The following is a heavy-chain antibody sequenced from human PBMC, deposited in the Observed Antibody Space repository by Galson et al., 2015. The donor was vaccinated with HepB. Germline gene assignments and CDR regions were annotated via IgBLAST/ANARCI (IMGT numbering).Heavy chain of an antibody. J-gene: IGHJ6*03. V-gene: IGHV3-30*18. D-gene: IGHD5-12*01. CDR2: ISYDGSNK. CDR3: AKDAGGYADYYYYMDV. CDR1: GFTFSSYG. Sequence: SLRLSCAASGFTFSSYGMHWVRQAPGKGLEWVAVISYDGSNKYYADSVKGRFTISRDNSKNTLYLQMNSLRAEDTAVYYCAKDAGGYADYYYYMDVWGKGTTVTVSS.